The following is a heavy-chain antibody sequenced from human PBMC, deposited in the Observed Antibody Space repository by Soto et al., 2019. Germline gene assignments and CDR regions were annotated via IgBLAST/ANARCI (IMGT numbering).Heavy chain of an antibody. J-gene: IGHJ4*02. D-gene: IGHD6-19*01. Sequence: EVQLVESGGGLVQPGRSLRLSCAASGFTFDDYAMHWVRQAPGKGLEWVSGISWNSGSIGYADSVKGRFTISRDNAKNSLYLQMTSLRAEDTALYYCAKDMGRGLAVADYWGQGTLVTVSS. CDR1: GFTFDDYA. CDR3: AKDMGRGLAVADY. V-gene: IGHV3-9*01. CDR2: ISWNSGSI.